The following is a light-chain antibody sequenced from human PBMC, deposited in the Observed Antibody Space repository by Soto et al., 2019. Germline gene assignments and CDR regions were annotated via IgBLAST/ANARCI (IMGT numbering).Light chain of an antibody. CDR2: DVS. Sequence: SYELTQPPSVSVAPGQTARITCGGNNIGGKSVHWYQQKPGQAPVLVVNDVSDRPSGIPERFSGSKSGNTATLTISRVEAGDEADYYGQLWFRSSDHVGFGGGPKLPVL. V-gene: IGLV3-21*02. J-gene: IGLJ3*02. CDR3: QLWFRSSDHVG. CDR1: NIGGKS.